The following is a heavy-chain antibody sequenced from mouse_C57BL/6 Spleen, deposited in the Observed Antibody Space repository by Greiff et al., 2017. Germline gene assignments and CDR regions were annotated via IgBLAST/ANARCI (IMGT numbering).Heavy chain of an antibody. CDR1: GYAFSSSW. J-gene: IGHJ2*01. CDR2: IYPGDGDT. V-gene: IGHV1-82*01. CDR3: ASEAYYGSRTPYLDY. Sequence: QVQLKESGPELVKPGASVKISCKASGYAFSSSWMNWVKQRPGKGLESIGRIYPGDGDTNYNGKFKGKATLPADKSSSTTYMQLSRLTSEDSAVYYCASEAYYGSRTPYLDYWGQGTTLTVSS. D-gene: IGHD1-1*01.